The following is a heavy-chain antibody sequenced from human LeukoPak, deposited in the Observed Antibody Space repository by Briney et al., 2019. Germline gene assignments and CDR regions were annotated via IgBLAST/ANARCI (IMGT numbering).Heavy chain of an antibody. V-gene: IGHV3-23*01. Sequence: GGSLRLSCAASGFTFSNYAMSWVRQAPGKGLEWVSGISNSGGGTFYADSVKGRFTISRDNSKNTLYLQVSSLRVEDTAVYHRARDNWNDVSGAFDIWGQGTMVTVSS. CDR2: ISNSGGGT. CDR1: GFTFSNYA. J-gene: IGHJ3*02. CDR3: ARDNWNDVSGAFDI. D-gene: IGHD1-1*01.